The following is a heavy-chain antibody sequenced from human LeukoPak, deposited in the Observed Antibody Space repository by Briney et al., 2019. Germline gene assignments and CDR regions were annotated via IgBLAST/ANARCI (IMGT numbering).Heavy chain of an antibody. D-gene: IGHD6-6*01. CDR1: GYSFTSYW. CDR3: ARLPIAARPGRAFDI. V-gene: IGHV5-51*01. CDR2: IYPGDSDT. Sequence: GESLQISCKGSGYSFTSYWIGWVRQMPGKGLEWMGIIYPGDSDTRYSPSFQGQVTISADKSISTAYLQWSSLKASDTAMYYCARLPIAARPGRAFDIWGQGTMVTVSS. J-gene: IGHJ3*02.